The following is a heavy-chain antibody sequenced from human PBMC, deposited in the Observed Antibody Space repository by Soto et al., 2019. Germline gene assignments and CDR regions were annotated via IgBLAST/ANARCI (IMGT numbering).Heavy chain of an antibody. CDR2: IYYSGST. CDR1: GGSISSGDYY. Sequence: LSLTCTVSGGSISSGDYYWSWIRQPPGKGLEWIGYIYYSGSTYYNPSLKSRVTISVDTSKNQFSLKLSSVTAADTAVYYCARALELLYYDYWGQGTLVTVSS. V-gene: IGHV4-30-4*01. D-gene: IGHD1-7*01. J-gene: IGHJ4*02. CDR3: ARALELLYYDY.